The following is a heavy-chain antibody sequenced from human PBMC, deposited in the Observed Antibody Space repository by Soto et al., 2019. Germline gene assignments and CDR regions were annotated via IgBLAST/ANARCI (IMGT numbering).Heavy chain of an antibody. D-gene: IGHD6-19*01. CDR3: ALKSHDSSGSQSGAFDI. CDR2: INPSGGST. Sequence: ASVKVSCKASGYTFTSYYMHWVRQAPGQGLEWMGIINPSGGSTSHAQKFQGRVTMTRDTSTSTGYMELSSLRSEDTAVYYCALKSHDSSGSQSGAFDIWGQGTMVTVSS. V-gene: IGHV1-46*01. CDR1: GYTFTSYY. J-gene: IGHJ3*02.